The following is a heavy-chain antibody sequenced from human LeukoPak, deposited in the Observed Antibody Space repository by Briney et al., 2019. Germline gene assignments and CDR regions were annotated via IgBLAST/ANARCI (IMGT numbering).Heavy chain of an antibody. CDR1: GFMFEDYA. J-gene: IGHJ4*02. CDR3: ARDREEEAFGADYYFDY. V-gene: IGHV3-43*02. D-gene: IGHD3-3*02. Sequence: PGGSLRLSCAASGFMFEDYAMHWVRRPPGKGLEWVSLITGDGSRTYYADSVKGRFSISRDNSKNSLYLQMNGLRSEDTALYYCARDREEEAFGADYYFDYWGQGNLVTVSS. CDR2: ITGDGSRT.